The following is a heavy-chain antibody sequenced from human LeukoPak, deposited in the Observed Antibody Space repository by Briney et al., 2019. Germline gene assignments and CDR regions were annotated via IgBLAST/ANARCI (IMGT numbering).Heavy chain of an antibody. CDR1: GGSISSYY. Sequence: PSETLSLTCTVSGGSISSYYWSWIRQPPGKGLEWIAYIYYSGSTNYNPSLKSRVTISVDTSKNQFSLKLSSVTTAGTAVYYCGRVDNGLSAYGSERSETNSFDPWGQGTLVTVSS. J-gene: IGHJ5*02. CDR3: GRVDNGLSAYGSERSETNSFDP. CDR2: IYYSGST. D-gene: IGHD3-10*01. V-gene: IGHV4-59*01.